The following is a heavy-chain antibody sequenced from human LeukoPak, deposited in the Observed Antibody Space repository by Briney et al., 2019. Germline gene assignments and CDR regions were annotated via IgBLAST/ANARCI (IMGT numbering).Heavy chain of an antibody. CDR1: GYTFINHD. J-gene: IGHJ4*02. CDR2: MNSNSGNT. Sequence: ASVKVSCKGYGYTFINHDIDWVRQAAGQGLEWMGWMNSNSGNTGYAQKFQGRVTLTRNTSISIAYMELSSLRSEDTAVYYCARGSFFDYWGQGTLVTVSS. CDR3: ARGSFFDY. V-gene: IGHV1-8*02.